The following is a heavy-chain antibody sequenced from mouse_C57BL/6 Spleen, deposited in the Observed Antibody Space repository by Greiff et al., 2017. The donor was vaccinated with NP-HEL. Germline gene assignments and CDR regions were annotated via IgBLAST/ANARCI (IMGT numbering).Heavy chain of an antibody. CDR2: IYPGDGDT. D-gene: IGHD2-5*01. V-gene: IGHV1-80*01. J-gene: IGHJ1*03. CDR1: GYAFSSYW. Sequence: QVQLQQSGAELVKPGASVKISCKASGYAFSSYWMNWVKQRPGKGLEWIGQIYPGDGDTNYNGKFKGKATLTADKSSSTAYMQLSSLTSEDSAVYFCARSYYSNHGGYFDVWGTGTTVTVSS. CDR3: ARSYYSNHGGYFDV.